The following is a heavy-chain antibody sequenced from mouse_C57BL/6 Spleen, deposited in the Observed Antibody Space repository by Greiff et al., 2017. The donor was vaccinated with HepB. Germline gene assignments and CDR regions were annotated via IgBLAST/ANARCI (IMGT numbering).Heavy chain of an antibody. V-gene: IGHV14-4*01. CDR2: IDPENGDT. CDR1: GFNIKDDY. J-gene: IGHJ4*01. Sequence: EVQLQQSGAELVRPGASVKLSCTASGFNIKDDYMHWVKQRPEQGLEWIGWIDPENGDTEYASKFQGKATITADTSSNTAYLQLSSLTSKDTAVYYFTMNEDYARDYWGQGTSVTVSS. CDR3: TMNEDYARDY.